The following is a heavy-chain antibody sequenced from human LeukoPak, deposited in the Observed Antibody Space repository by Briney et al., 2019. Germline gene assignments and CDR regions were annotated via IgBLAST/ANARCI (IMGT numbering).Heavy chain of an antibody. J-gene: IGHJ6*03. V-gene: IGHV1-18*01. D-gene: IGHD3-3*01. CDR2: ISAYNGNT. Sequence: ASVKVSCKASGYTFTSYGISWVRQAPGQGLEWMGWISAYNGNTNYAQKLQGRVTITADESTSTAYMELSSLRSEDTAVYYCARGVGIFGVVIIPGHYYYYMDVWGKGTTVTVSS. CDR1: GYTFTSYG. CDR3: ARGVGIFGVVIIPGHYYYYMDV.